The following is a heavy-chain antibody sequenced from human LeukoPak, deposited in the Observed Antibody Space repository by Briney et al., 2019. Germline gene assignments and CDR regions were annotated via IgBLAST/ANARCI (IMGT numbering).Heavy chain of an antibody. J-gene: IGHJ4*02. V-gene: IGHV3-64D*06. Sequence: GGSLRLSCSASGFTFSSYAMHWVRQAPGKGLEYVSAISSNGGSTYYADSVKGRFTISRDNSKNTLYLQMSSLRAEDTAVYYCVKSPGTHYGSGRHYSHFDYWGQGTLVTVSS. CDR2: ISSNGGST. CDR1: GFTFSSYA. CDR3: VKSPGTHYGSGRHYSHFDY. D-gene: IGHD3-10*01.